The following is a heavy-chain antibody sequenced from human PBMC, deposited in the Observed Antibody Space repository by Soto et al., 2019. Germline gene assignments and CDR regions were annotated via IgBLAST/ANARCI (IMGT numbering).Heavy chain of an antibody. Sequence: PGGSLRLSCAASGFTFSSYAMSWVRQAPGKGLEWVSAISGSGGSTYYADSVKGRFTISRDNSENTLYLQMNSLRAEDTAVYYCAKAKLRLSYFDYWGQGTLVTVSS. CDR3: AKAKLRLSYFDY. CDR2: ISGSGGST. D-gene: IGHD5-12*01. J-gene: IGHJ4*02. V-gene: IGHV3-23*01. CDR1: GFTFSSYA.